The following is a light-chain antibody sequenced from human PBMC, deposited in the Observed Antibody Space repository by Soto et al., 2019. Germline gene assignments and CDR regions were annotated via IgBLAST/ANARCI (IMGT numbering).Light chain of an antibody. CDR2: SAS. J-gene: IGKJ2*01. CDR1: QAITSW. Sequence: DIHVTQSPSSVSASVGDRVTITCRASQAITSWLAWYQQKPGRAPKLLIYSASSLQSGAPSRFTGSGSGTDFTLTITSLQPDDAAVYYCQQYNNWPPMYTFGQGTKLEIK. CDR3: QQYNNWPPMYT. V-gene: IGKV1-12*01.